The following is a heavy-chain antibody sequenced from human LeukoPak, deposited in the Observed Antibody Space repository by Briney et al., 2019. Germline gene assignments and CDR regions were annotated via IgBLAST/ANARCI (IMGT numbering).Heavy chain of an antibody. Sequence: PGGSLRLSCAASGFTFSSYGMHWVRQAPGKGLEWVAAISYDGSNKYYADSVKGRFTISRDNSKNTLYLQMNSLRAEDTAVYYCAKVASYYDFWSGQTKPYYFDYWGQGTLVTVSS. CDR2: ISYDGSNK. CDR3: AKVASYYDFWSGQTKPYYFDY. CDR1: GFTFSSYG. J-gene: IGHJ4*02. V-gene: IGHV3-30*18. D-gene: IGHD3-3*01.